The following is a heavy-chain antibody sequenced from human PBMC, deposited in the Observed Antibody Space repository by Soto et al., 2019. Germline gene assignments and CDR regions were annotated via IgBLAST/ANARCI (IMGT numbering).Heavy chain of an antibody. J-gene: IGHJ4*02. D-gene: IGHD3-22*01. CDR3: ARMVYYDSSGGYYFDY. V-gene: IGHV4-59*01. Sequence: SETLSLTCTVSGGSISTYYWNWIRQPPGKGLEWIGYIYYSGSTNYNPSLKSRVTISIDTSKKQFSLNLSSVTAADTAVYYCARMVYYDSSGGYYFDYWGQGTLVTVSS. CDR2: IYYSGST. CDR1: GGSISTYY.